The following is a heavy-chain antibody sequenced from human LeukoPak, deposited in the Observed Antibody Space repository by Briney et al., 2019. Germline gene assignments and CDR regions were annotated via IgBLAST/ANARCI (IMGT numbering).Heavy chain of an antibody. J-gene: IGHJ4*02. V-gene: IGHV3-23*01. CDR2: ISGSGDTT. Sequence: GGSLRLSCAASGITFTNFGMSWVRQAPGKGLEWVSGISGSGDTTYYADSVKGRFTISRDNFKNTLYLQMNSPRVEDTAVYYCAKGHSAHGTGFDGWGQGTLVIASS. D-gene: IGHD1-1*01. CDR1: GITFTNFG. CDR3: AKGHSAHGTGFDG.